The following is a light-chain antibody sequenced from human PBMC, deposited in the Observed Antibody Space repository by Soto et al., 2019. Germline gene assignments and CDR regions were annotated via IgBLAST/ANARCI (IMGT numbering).Light chain of an antibody. CDR1: QSISSS. Sequence: DIQMTQSPSSLSASVRDRVTITCRASQSISSSLNWYQQKPGKAPKLLIYAASSLQSGVPSRFSGSGXGXXXXLXISXLQPXYFATYYCQQSYITPRTFGQGTKVEIK. CDR3: QQSYITPRT. V-gene: IGKV1-39*01. J-gene: IGKJ1*01. CDR2: AAS.